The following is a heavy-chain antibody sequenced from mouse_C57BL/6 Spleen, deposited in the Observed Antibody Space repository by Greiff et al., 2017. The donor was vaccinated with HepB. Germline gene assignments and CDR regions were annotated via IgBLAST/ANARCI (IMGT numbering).Heavy chain of an antibody. CDR3: AKDYYGSSFYAMDY. V-gene: IGHV1-64*01. Sequence: VQLQQPGAELVKPGASVKLSCKASGYTFTSYWMHWVKQRPRQGLEWIGMIHPNSGSTNYNEKFKSKATLTVDKSSSTAYMQLSSLTSEDSAVYYCAKDYYGSSFYAMDYWGQGTSVTVSS. CDR2: IHPNSGST. CDR1: GYTFTSYW. J-gene: IGHJ4*01. D-gene: IGHD1-1*01.